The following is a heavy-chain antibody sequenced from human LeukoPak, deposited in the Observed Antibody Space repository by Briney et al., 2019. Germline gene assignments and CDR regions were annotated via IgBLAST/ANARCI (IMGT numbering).Heavy chain of an antibody. CDR2: ISSSSSYI. CDR3: ASLGYCSSTSCQGVAFDI. CDR1: GFTFSSYS. D-gene: IGHD2-2*01. V-gene: IGHV3-21*01. Sequence: GGSLRLSCAASGFTFSSYSMNWVRQAPGKGLEWVSSISSSSSYIYYADSVKGRFTISRDNAKNSLYLQMNSLRAEDTAVYSCASLGYCSSTSCQGVAFDIWGQGTMVTVSS. J-gene: IGHJ3*02.